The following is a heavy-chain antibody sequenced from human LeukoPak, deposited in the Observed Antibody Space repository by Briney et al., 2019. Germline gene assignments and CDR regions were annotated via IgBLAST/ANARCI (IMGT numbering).Heavy chain of an antibody. D-gene: IGHD3-9*01. CDR1: GYTFTGYY. J-gene: IGHJ4*02. CDR3: ARGYDILTGYVY. V-gene: IGHV1-2*02. Sequence: ASVNVSCMASGYTFTGYYMHWVRQPPGQGLEWMGWTNPNSGGTNYAQKFQDRVTMTRDTSISTAYMELSRLRSDDTAVYYCARGYDILTGYVYWGQGTLVTVSS. CDR2: TNPNSGGT.